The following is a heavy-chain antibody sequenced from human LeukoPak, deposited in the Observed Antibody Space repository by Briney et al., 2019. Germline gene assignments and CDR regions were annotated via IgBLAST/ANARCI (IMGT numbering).Heavy chain of an antibody. J-gene: IGHJ4*02. V-gene: IGHV3-74*01. D-gene: IGHD6-19*01. CDR3: ARSPPWVAGTGYDY. CDR1: GFTFSSYW. CDR2: INSDGTSK. Sequence: PGGTLRLSCAASGFTFSSYWMHWVRQAPGKGLMWVSSINSDGTSKSYADSVKGRFTISRDNAKNTLYRQMNSLRAEDTAVYYCARSPPWVAGTGYDYWGQGTLVTVSS.